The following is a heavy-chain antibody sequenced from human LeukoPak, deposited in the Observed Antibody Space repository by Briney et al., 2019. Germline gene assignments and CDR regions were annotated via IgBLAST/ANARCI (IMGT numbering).Heavy chain of an antibody. CDR2: IIPILGIA. CDR1: GGTFSSYA. J-gene: IGHJ4*02. CDR3: ARGQIVGARGFDY. V-gene: IGHV1-69*04. Sequence: ASVKVSCKASGGTFSSYAISWVRQAPGQGLEWMGRIIPILGIANYAQKFQGRATITADKSTSTAYMELSSLRSEDTAVYYCARGQIVGARGFDYWGQGTLVTVSS. D-gene: IGHD1-26*01.